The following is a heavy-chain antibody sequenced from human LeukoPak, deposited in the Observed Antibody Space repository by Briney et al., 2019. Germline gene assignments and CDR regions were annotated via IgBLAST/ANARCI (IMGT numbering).Heavy chain of an antibody. CDR2: IGVRGDT. V-gene: IGHV3-13*01. CDR1: GFSFSTYD. CDR3: ARGTDYYDSSGYYYVLGYRRGQDAFDI. J-gene: IGHJ3*02. Sequence: GGSLRLSCAASGFSFSTYDMHWVRQGTGKGLEWVSGIGVRGDTHYPGSVKGRFTISRENAENSLYLQMNTLRVGDTAVYYCARGTDYYDSSGYYYVLGYRRGQDAFDIWGQGTMVTVSS. D-gene: IGHD3-22*01.